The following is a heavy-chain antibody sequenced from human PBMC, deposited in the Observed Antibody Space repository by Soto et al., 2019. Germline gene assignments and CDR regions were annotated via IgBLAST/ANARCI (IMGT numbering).Heavy chain of an antibody. CDR1: GYTFTGYY. J-gene: IGHJ6*03. Sequence: ASVKVSCKASGYTFTGYYMHWVRQAPGQGLEWMGWINPNSGGTNYAQKFQGWVTITRDTSASTAYMELSSLRSEDTVVFYCARRFGNYVSAGYYYMDVWGKGTTVTVSS. V-gene: IGHV1-2*04. CDR2: INPNSGGT. D-gene: IGHD4-4*01. CDR3: ARRFGNYVSAGYYYMDV.